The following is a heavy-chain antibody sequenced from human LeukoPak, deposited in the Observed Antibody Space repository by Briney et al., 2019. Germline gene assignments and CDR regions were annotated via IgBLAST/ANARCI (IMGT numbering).Heavy chain of an antibody. CDR3: ARGGAGKRGDWVRNWFDP. CDR2: IIPIFGTA. V-gene: IGHV1-69*06. CDR1: VGTFISYA. Sequence: SVKVSFKSSVGTFISYAISWVRQAPGQGLEWMGRIIPIFGTANYAQKFQGRVTITADKSTSTAYMELSSLRSEDTAVYYCARGGAGKRGDWVRNWFDPWGQGTLVTVSS. D-gene: IGHD2-21*02. J-gene: IGHJ5*02.